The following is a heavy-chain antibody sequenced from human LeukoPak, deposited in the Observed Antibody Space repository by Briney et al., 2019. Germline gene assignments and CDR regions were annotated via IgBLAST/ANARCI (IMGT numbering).Heavy chain of an antibody. CDR3: ARANIRTMVRVGGFGY. J-gene: IGHJ4*02. Sequence: ASVKVSCKASGYTFTSYYMHWVRQAPGQGLEWVGIINHSGGSKNYAQKFQGRVTMTRDTSTSTVYMELSSLRSEDTAVYYCARANIRTMVRVGGFGYWGQGTLVTVSS. D-gene: IGHD3-10*01. CDR2: INHSGGSK. V-gene: IGHV1-46*01. CDR1: GYTFTSYY.